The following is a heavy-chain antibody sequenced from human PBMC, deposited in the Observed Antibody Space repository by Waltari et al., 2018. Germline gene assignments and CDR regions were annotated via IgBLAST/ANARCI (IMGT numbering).Heavy chain of an antibody. CDR1: GFTSNRYT. V-gene: IGHV3-30*18. CDR2: KGMLYDGADK. CDR3: AKGPYSKLPGFDV. J-gene: IGHJ6*02. Sequence: QARLAESGGGVVQPGGSRSPPCAALGFTSNRYTMNWGRQAQGKGWEWVGGKGMLYDGADKYYKDSVKGRFTISRDNPNNMLYLEMNSLRSEDTAIYYCAKGPYSKLPGFDVWGQGTTVTVS. D-gene: IGHD1-7*01.